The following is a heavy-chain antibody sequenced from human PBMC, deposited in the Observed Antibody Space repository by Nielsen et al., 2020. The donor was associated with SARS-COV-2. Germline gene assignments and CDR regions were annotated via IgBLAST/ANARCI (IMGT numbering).Heavy chain of an antibody. CDR3: ARVYYDSSGYYYGRFDY. J-gene: IGHJ4*02. CDR2: INWNGGST. Sequence: GESLKISCAASGFTFDDYGMSWVRQAPGKGLEWVSGINWNGGSTGYADSVKGRFTISRDNAKNSLYLQMNSLRAEDTALCHCARVYYDSSGYYYGRFDYWGQGTLVTVSS. D-gene: IGHD3-22*01. CDR1: GFTFDDYG. V-gene: IGHV3-20*01.